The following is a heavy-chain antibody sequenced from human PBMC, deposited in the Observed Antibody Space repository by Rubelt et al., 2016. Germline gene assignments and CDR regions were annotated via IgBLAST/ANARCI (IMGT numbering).Heavy chain of an antibody. Sequence: GQLVESGGGVVQPGGSLRLSCAASGFTFSSYGMHWVRQAPGKGLEWVAFIRYDGSNKYYADSVKGRFTISRDNSKNTLYLQMNSLRAEDTAVYYCAKDYSGSYYVPTYYFDYWGQGTLVTVSS. J-gene: IGHJ4*02. CDR1: GFTFSSYG. CDR3: AKDYSGSYYVPTYYFDY. V-gene: IGHV3-30*02. CDR2: IRYDGSNK. D-gene: IGHD1-26*01.